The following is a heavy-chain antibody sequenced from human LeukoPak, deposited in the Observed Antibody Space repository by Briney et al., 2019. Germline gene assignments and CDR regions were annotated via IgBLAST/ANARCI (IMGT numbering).Heavy chain of an antibody. V-gene: IGHV3-11*04. J-gene: IGHJ3*02. Sequence: GGSLRLSCAASGFTFSDYYMSWIRQAPGKGLEWVSYISSSGSTIYYADSVKGRFTISRDNAKNSLYLQMNSLRAEDTAVYYCASVTEAYYDFWSGYYYLGAFDIWGQGTMVTVSS. CDR1: GFTFSDYY. CDR3: ASVTEAYYDFWSGYYYLGAFDI. D-gene: IGHD3-3*01. CDR2: ISSSGSTI.